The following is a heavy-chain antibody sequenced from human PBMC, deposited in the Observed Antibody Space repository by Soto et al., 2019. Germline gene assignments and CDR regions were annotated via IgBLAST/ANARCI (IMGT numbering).Heavy chain of an antibody. J-gene: IGHJ4*02. CDR3: AKPGVAGYDY. Sequence: GGSLRLSCAASGFTFESYTMNWVRQAPGKGLEWVSSISDSSDYINYADSVKGRFTISRDNAKNSLYLQMNSLRVDDTAVYYCAKPGVAGYDYWGPGTLVTVSS. CDR2: ISDSSDYI. D-gene: IGHD3-10*01. V-gene: IGHV3-21*01. CDR1: GFTFESYT.